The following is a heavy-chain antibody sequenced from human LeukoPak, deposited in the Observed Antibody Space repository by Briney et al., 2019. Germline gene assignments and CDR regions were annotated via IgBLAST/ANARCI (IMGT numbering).Heavy chain of an antibody. V-gene: IGHV3-7*01. CDR3: ARDGTAAGLYFDL. D-gene: IGHD6-13*01. CDR2: IRQDGSEK. Sequence: PGGSLRLSCEVSGFTFTDYWMNWVRQAPGKGPEWVASIRQDGSEKTYVDSVKGRFTISRDNTKNSLSLQLNGLRAEDTAVYYCARDGTAAGLYFDLWGQVTLVTVSS. CDR1: GFTFTDYW. J-gene: IGHJ4*01.